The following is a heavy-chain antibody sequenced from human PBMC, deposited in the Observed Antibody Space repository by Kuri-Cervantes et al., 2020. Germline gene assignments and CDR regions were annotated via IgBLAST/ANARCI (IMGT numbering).Heavy chain of an antibody. V-gene: IGHV4-31*03. CDR2: IYYSGST. D-gene: IGHD1-1*01. CDR3: ARERLRGYAPSFDY. J-gene: IGHJ4*02. Sequence: LRLSCTVSGGSISSGGYYWSWIRQHPGKGLEWIGYIYYSGSTYYNPSLKSRVTLSVDTSKNQFSLKLSSVTAADTAVYYCARERLRGYAPSFDYWGQGTLVTVS. CDR1: GGSISSGGYY.